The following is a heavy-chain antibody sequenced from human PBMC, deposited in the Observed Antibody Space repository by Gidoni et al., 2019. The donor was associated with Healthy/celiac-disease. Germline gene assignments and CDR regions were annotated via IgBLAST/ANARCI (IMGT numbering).Heavy chain of an antibody. J-gene: IGHJ5*02. CDR2: INHSGST. CDR3: ARRYCSSTSCYAGPYNWFDP. V-gene: IGHV4-34*01. D-gene: IGHD2-2*01. CDR1: GGSFSGYY. Sequence: QVQLQQWGAGLLKPSETLPLTCAVYGGSFSGYYWRWIRQPPGKGLEWIGEINHSGSTNYNPSLKSRVTISVDTSKNQFSLKLSSVTAADTAVYYCARRYCSSTSCYAGPYNWFDPWGQGTLVTVSS.